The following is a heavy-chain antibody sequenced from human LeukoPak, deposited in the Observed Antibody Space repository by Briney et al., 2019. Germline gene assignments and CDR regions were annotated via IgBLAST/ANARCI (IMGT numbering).Heavy chain of an antibody. CDR2: IIPIFGTA. J-gene: IGHJ5*02. CDR1: GGTFSSYA. V-gene: IGHV1-69*06. Sequence: ASVKVSCKASGGTFSSYAISWVRQAPGQGLEWMGGIIPIFGTANYAQKFQGRVTITADKSTSTAYMELSSLRSEDTAVYYCASLGSSGWNWLDPWGQGTLVTVSS. D-gene: IGHD6-19*01. CDR3: ASLGSSGWNWLDP.